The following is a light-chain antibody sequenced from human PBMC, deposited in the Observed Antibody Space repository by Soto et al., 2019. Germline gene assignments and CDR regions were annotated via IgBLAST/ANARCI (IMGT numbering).Light chain of an antibody. CDR1: QSVSSN. J-gene: IGKJ1*01. V-gene: IGKV3-15*01. CDR2: GAS. CDR3: QQYNNGGT. Sequence: EIVMTQSPATLSVSPGERATLSCRASQSVSSNLAWYQQKPGQAPRLLIYGASTRATGIPARFSGSGSGTEFTLTISRLQSEDFAVYYCQQYNNGGTFGQGTKVEIK.